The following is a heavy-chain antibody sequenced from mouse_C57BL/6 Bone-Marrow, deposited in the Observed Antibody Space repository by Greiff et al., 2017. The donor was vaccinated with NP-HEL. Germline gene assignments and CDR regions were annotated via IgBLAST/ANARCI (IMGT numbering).Heavy chain of an antibody. CDR1: GFNIKDDY. V-gene: IGHV14-4*01. CDR2: IDPENGDT. CDR3: TTAGLRRTGD. D-gene: IGHD2-2*01. Sequence: VHVKQSGAELVRPGASVKLSCTASGFNIKDDYMHWVKQRPEQGLEWIGWIDPENGDTEYASKFQGKATITADTSSNTAYLQLSSLTSEDTAVYYCTTAGLRRTGDWGQGTTLTVSS. J-gene: IGHJ2*01.